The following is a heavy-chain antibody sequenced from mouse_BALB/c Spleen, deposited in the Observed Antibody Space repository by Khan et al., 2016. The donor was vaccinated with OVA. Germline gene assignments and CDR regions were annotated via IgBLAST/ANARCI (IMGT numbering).Heavy chain of an antibody. J-gene: IGHJ4*01. CDR2: INPRSGYT. V-gene: IGHV1-4*01. D-gene: IGHD2-12*01. CDR1: GYTFTSNT. Sequence: QIQLVQSGAELARPGASVRMSCKASGYTFTSNTMHWIKQRPGQGLEWIGYINPRSGYTNYNQNFKDKATLTADKSSSTAYMQLSSLTSEDSAVYYCARHTTGYTMDSWGQGTSVTVSS. CDR3: ARHTTGYTMDS.